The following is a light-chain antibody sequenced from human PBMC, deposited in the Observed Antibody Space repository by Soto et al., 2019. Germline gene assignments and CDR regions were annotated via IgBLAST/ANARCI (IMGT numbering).Light chain of an antibody. CDR3: CSYAGSCTLYV. V-gene: IGLV2-23*02. CDR1: SSDVGSYNL. CDR2: EVS. Sequence: QSALTQPASVSGSPGQSITISCTGTSSDVGSYNLVSWYQQHPGKAPKLMIYEVSKRPSGVSNRFSGSKSGNTASLTISGRQTEDEADYYCCSYAGSCTLYVFGTGTKVTVL. J-gene: IGLJ1*01.